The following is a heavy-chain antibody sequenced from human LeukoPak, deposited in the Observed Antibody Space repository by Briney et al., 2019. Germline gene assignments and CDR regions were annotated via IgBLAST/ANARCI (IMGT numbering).Heavy chain of an antibody. CDR3: ARRTAAGRGD. D-gene: IGHD6-13*01. CDR2: IYYSGST. V-gene: IGHV4-39*01. CDR1: GGSISSSNYC. Sequence: SETLSLTCTVSGGSISSSNYCWDWIRQPPGKGLEWIGSIYYSGSTYYNPSLKSRVTISVDTSKNQFSLKLSSVTAADTAVYYCARRTAAGRGDWGHGTLVAVSS. J-gene: IGHJ4*01.